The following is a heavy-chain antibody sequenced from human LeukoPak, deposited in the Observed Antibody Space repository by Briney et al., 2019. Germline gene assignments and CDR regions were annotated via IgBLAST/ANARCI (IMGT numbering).Heavy chain of an antibody. D-gene: IGHD2-15*01. V-gene: IGHV3-66*01. CDR1: GFTVSSNY. J-gene: IGHJ4*02. Sequence: PGGSLRLSCAASGFTVSSNYMSWVRQAPGKGLEWVSVIYSGGSTYYADSVKGRFTISRDNSKNTLYLQMNSLRAEDTAVYYCARGQMEDIVVVVAAPPVYYFDYWGQGTLVTVSS. CDR2: IYSGGST. CDR3: ARGQMEDIVVVVAAPPVYYFDY.